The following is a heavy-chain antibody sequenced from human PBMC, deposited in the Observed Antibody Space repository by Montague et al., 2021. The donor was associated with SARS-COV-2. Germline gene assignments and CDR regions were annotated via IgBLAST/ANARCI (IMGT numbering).Heavy chain of an antibody. CDR1: GGSFNSYY. CDR2: ITHSGLT. Sequence: SETLSLTCAVSGGSFNSYYRSWIRQPPGKGLEWIGEITHSGLTNYSPSLKSRVTISEDTSKNQFSPRLTSVTPEDTAVYYCARTSASSDYWGQGTLVTVSS. V-gene: IGHV4-34*01. J-gene: IGHJ4*02. CDR3: ARTSASSDY. D-gene: IGHD1-26*01.